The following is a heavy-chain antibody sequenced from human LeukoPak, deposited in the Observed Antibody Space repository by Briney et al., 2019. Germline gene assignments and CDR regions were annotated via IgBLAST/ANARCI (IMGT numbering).Heavy chain of an antibody. CDR1: GGTFSSYA. Sequence: SVKVSCKASGGTFSSYAISWVRQAPGQGLEWMGGVIPIFGTANYAQKFQGRVTITTDESTSTAYMELSSLRSEDTAVYYCARSVDIAYYYYMDVWGKGTTVTVSS. CDR3: ARSVDIAYYYYMDV. D-gene: IGHD5-12*01. CDR2: VIPIFGTA. J-gene: IGHJ6*03. V-gene: IGHV1-69*05.